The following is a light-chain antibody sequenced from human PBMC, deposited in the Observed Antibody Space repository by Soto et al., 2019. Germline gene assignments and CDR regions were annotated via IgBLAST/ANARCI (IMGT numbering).Light chain of an antibody. CDR1: QSVGRSY. V-gene: IGKV3-15*01. J-gene: IGKJ1*01. Sequence: EIVLTPSPGTLSLSPGERATLSCRASQSVGRSYLAWYQQKPGQAPRLLIYGASTRATGIPARFSGSGSGTEFTLTISSLQSEDFAVYYCQQYNNWPRTFGQGTKVDIK. CDR3: QQYNNWPRT. CDR2: GAS.